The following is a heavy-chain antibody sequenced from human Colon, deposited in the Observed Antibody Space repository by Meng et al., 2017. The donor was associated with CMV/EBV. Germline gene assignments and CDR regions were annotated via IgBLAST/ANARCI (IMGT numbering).Heavy chain of an antibody. Sequence: SETLSLTCTVSGESMRSHYWSWIRQSPGKGLEWIGYIYYSGSTHYNPSLEGRVDISIDTSRKHFSLKMTSVTAADTATYYCARDNGDYYYGMDVWGQGTTVTVSS. CDR3: ARDNGDYYYGMDV. CDR1: GESMRSHY. V-gene: IGHV4-59*11. D-gene: IGHD3-16*02. CDR2: IYYSGST. J-gene: IGHJ6*02.